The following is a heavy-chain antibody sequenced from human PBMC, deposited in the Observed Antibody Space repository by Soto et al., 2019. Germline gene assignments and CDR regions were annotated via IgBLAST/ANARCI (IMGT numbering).Heavy chain of an antibody. CDR2: IIPIFGTA. CDR1: GGTFSSYA. D-gene: IGHD3-3*01. V-gene: IGHV1-69*13. CDR3: ARRYYDFWSGYYGVSYGMDV. Sequence: GASVKVSCKASGGTFSSYAISWVRQAPGQGLEWMGGIIPIFGTANYAQKFQGRVTITADESTSTAYMELSSLRSEDTAVYYRARRYYDFWSGYYGVSYGMDVWGQGTTVTVSS. J-gene: IGHJ6*02.